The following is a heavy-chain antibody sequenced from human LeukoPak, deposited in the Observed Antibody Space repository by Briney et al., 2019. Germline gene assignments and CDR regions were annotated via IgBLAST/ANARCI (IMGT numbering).Heavy chain of an antibody. D-gene: IGHD6-13*01. J-gene: IGHJ4*02. CDR3: ARKGTGSSSPNYYFDY. CDR2: ISAYNGNT. V-gene: IGHV1-18*01. Sequence: ASVKVSCKASGYTFTSYGISWVRQAPGQGLEWMGWISAYNGNTNYAQKLQGRVTMTTETSTSTAYMELRSLRSDDTAVYYCARKGTGSSSPNYYFDYWGQGTLVTVSS. CDR1: GYTFTSYG.